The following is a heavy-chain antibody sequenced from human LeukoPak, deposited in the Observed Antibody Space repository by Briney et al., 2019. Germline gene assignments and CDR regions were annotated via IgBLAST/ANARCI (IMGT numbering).Heavy chain of an antibody. V-gene: IGHV3-21*01. CDR2: ISGCSSYI. CDR1: GFTFSSYS. D-gene: IGHD5-12*01. J-gene: IGHJ4*02. CDR3: ARDSQSGYSRVFDY. Sequence: GGSLRLSCAASGFTFSSYSMNWLRQAPGKGLEWVSSISGCSSYIYYADSVKGRFTVSRDNAKSSLYLQMNSLRAEDTAVYYCARDSQSGYSRVFDYWGQGTLVTVSS.